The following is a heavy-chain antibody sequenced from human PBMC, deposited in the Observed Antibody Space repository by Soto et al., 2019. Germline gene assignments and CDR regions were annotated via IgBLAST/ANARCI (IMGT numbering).Heavy chain of an antibody. D-gene: IGHD6-13*01. CDR3: ARSSSWHYYGMDV. Sequence: GGSLRLSCAASGFTFSSYWMSWVRQAPGKGLEWVANIKQDGSEKYYVDSVKGRFTISRDNAKNSLYLQMNSLRAEDTAVYYCARSSSWHYYGMDVWGQGTTVTVSS. CDR1: GFTFSSYW. CDR2: IKQDGSEK. J-gene: IGHJ6*02. V-gene: IGHV3-7*03.